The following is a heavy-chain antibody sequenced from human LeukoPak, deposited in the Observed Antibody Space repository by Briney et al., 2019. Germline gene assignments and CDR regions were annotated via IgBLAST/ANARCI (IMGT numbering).Heavy chain of an antibody. V-gene: IGHV3-23*01. CDR2: ISGSGGST. CDR1: GFTFSDYY. Sequence: PGGSLRLSCAASGFTFSDYYMSWIRQAPGKGLEWVSAISGSGGSTYYADSVKGRFTISRDNSKNTLYLQMNSLRAEDTAVYYCAKGPRDYYDSSGYSYWYFDLWGRGTLVTVSS. CDR3: AKGPRDYYDSSGYSYWYFDL. D-gene: IGHD3-22*01. J-gene: IGHJ2*01.